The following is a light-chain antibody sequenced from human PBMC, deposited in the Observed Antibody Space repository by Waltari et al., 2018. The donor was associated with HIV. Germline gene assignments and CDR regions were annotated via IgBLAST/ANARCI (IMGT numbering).Light chain of an antibody. CDR2: YKSDSDK. J-gene: IGLJ2*01. Sequence: QAVLTQPASLSASPGASASLTCTLPRGLHPALLRIHFYQQKPGSPPQYLLRYKSDSDKQPGSGVPSRFSGSKDASANAGILLISGLQSGDEADYYCVIWHNSAWVFGGGTKLTVL. CDR3: VIWHNSAWV. CDR1: RGLHPALLR. V-gene: IGLV5-45*01.